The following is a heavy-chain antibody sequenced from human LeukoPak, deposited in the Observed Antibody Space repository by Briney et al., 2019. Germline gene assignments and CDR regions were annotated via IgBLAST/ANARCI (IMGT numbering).Heavy chain of an antibody. CDR1: GYSISSGYY. D-gene: IGHD3-10*01. CDR2: IYHSGST. J-gene: IGHJ4*02. Sequence: SETLSLTCTVSGYSISSGYYWGWIRQPPGKGLEWIGSIYHSGSTYYNPSFKSRVTISVDTSKNQFSLKLSSVTAADTAVYYCARVMVRGVIHDGEYYFGYWGQGTLVTVSS. V-gene: IGHV4-38-2*02. CDR3: ARVMVRGVIHDGEYYFGY.